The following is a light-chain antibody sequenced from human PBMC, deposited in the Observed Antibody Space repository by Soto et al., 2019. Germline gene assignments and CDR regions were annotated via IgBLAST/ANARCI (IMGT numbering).Light chain of an antibody. J-gene: IGKJ5*01. CDR3: QQRSNWPIT. CDR2: GAS. CDR1: QSVTTN. Sequence: EVVLTQSPGTLSLSPGERVTLSCSAIQSVTTNMAWYQQKPGQAPRLLIYGASTRTTGIPARFSGSGSGTDFTLTISSLEPEDFEVYYCQQRSNWPITFGQGTRLEIK. V-gene: IGKV3-11*01.